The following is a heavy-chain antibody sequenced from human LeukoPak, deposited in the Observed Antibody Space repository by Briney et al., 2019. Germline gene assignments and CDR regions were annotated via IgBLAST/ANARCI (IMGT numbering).Heavy chain of an antibody. CDR1: GFTLGDYA. J-gene: IGHJ3*02. CDR3: TRRYNYDSSGYYYVRDAFDI. D-gene: IGHD3-22*01. Sequence: GGSLRLSCTASGFTLGDYAMSWFRQAPGKGLEWVGFIRSKAYGGTTKNAASVEGRFTISRDDSRSIAYLQMNSLKTEDTAVYYCTRRYNYDSSGYYYVRDAFDIWGQGTMVTVSS. V-gene: IGHV3-49*03. CDR2: IRSKAYGGTT.